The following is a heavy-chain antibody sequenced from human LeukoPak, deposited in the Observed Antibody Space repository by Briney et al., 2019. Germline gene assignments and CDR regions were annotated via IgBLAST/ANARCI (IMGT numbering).Heavy chain of an antibody. V-gene: IGHV4-39*07. Sequence: SETLSLTCTVSGGSISSSSYYWGWIRQPPGKGLEWIGSIYYSGSTYYNPSLKSRVTISVDTSKNQFSLKLSSVTAADTAVYYCATTRVRRFDYWGQGTLVTVSS. CDR3: ATTRVRRFDY. D-gene: IGHD4-17*01. CDR1: GGSISSSSYY. J-gene: IGHJ4*02. CDR2: IYYSGST.